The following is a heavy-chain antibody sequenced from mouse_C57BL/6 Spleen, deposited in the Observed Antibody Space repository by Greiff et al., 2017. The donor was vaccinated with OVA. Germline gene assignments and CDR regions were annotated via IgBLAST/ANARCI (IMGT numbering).Heavy chain of an antibody. Sequence: EVQLVESGGGLVQPKGSLKLSCAASGFSFNTYAMNWVRQAPGKGLEWVARIRSKSNNYATYYADSVKDRFTISRDDSESMLYLQMNNLKTEDTAMYYCVRQGSSRQLRLGYYAMDYWGQGTSVTVSS. CDR3: VRQGSSRQLRLGYYAMDY. J-gene: IGHJ4*01. D-gene: IGHD3-2*02. V-gene: IGHV10-1*01. CDR1: GFSFNTYA. CDR2: IRSKSNNYAT.